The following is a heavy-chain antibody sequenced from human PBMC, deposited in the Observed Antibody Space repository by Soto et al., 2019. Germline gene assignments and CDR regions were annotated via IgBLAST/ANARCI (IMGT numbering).Heavy chain of an antibody. V-gene: IGHV1-69*05. Sequence: SVKVSCKASGGTFSSYAISWVRQAPGQGLEWMGGIIPIFGTANYAQKFQGRVTITTDTSTSTAYMELSSLRSEDTAVYYCARDARVDIVATTTRYYYYGMDVWGQGTTVTVSS. J-gene: IGHJ6*02. CDR1: GGTFSSYA. D-gene: IGHD5-12*01. CDR2: IIPIFGTA. CDR3: ARDARVDIVATTTRYYYYGMDV.